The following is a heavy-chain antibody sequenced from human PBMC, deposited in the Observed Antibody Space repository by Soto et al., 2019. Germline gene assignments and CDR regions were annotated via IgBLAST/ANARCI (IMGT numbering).Heavy chain of an antibody. J-gene: IGHJ6*02. CDR3: ARVAVVAATLYYCGMDV. V-gene: IGHV1-69*12. CDR1: GGTFSSYA. CDR2: IIPIFGTA. D-gene: IGHD2-15*01. Sequence: QVQLVQSGAEVKKPGSSVKVSCKASGGTFSSYAISWVRQAPGQGLEWMGGIIPIFGTANYAQKFQGRGTITADESTSTAYMELSSLRSEDTAVYYCARVAVVAATLYYCGMDVWGQGTTVTVSS.